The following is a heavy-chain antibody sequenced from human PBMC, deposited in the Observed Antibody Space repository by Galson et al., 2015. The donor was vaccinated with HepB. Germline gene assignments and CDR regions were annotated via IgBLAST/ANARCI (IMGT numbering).Heavy chain of an antibody. CDR1: GYTFTSYG. CDR2: ISAYNGNT. Sequence: SVKVSCKASGYTFTSYGISWVRQAPGQGLEWMGWISAYNGNTNYAQKLQGRVTMTTDTSTSTAYMELRSLRSDDTAVYYCARDHYDFWSGYYTRVDYYYGMDVWGQGTTVTVSS. V-gene: IGHV1-18*04. CDR3: ARDHYDFWSGYYTRVDYYYGMDV. D-gene: IGHD3-3*01. J-gene: IGHJ6*02.